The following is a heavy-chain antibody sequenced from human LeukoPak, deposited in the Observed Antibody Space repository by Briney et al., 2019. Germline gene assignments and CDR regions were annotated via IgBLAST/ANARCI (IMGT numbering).Heavy chain of an antibody. V-gene: IGHV1-69*04. CDR1: GGTFSSYA. D-gene: IGHD2-15*01. J-gene: IGHJ4*02. CDR3: AREYCSGGSCYSSY. Sequence: ASVKVSCKASGGTFSSYAISWVRQAPGQGLEWMGRIIPILGIANYAQKFQGRVTITADKSTSTAYMELSSLRSEDTAVYYCAREYCSGGSCYSSYWGQGTPVTVSS. CDR2: IIPILGIA.